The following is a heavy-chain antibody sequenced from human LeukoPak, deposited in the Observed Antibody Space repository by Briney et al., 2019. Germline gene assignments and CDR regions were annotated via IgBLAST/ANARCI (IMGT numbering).Heavy chain of an antibody. J-gene: IGHJ4*02. CDR1: GYSFTTHW. Sequence: GASLKISCKGSGYSFTTHWIGWVRQMPGKGLEWMGIVYPGDSDTRYSPSFQGRVTISADKSIITAYLQWSSLKASDTAMYYCVRRGSGYDYWGQGTLVTVSS. V-gene: IGHV5-51*01. CDR2: VYPGDSDT. CDR3: VRRGSGYDY. D-gene: IGHD3-22*01.